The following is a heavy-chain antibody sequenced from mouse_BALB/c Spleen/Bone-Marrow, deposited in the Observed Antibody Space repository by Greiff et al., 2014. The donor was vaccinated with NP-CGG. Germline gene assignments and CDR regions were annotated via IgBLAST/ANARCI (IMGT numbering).Heavy chain of an antibody. CDR1: GFTFSSFG. Sequence: EVNLVESGGGLVQPGGSRKLSCAASGFTFSSFGMHWVRQAPEKELVWVTYISSGSSTIYYADTVKGRFTISRDTPKNTLFLQLTSLMSEDTAIYYCARDDYDYAMDYWGQGTSVTVSS. V-gene: IGHV5-17*02. J-gene: IGHJ4*01. CDR3: ARDDYDYAMDY. D-gene: IGHD2-4*01. CDR2: ISSGSSTI.